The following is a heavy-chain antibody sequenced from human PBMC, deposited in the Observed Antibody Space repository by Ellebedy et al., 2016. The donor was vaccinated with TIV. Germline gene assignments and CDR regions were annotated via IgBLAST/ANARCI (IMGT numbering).Heavy chain of an antibody. Sequence: PGGSLRLSCAASGFTFSSYAMHWVRQAPGKGLEWVAVISYDGSNKYYADSVKGRFTISRDNSKNTLYLQMNSLRAEDTAVYYCARGGHPGPDYGDYYYGMDVWGQGTTVTVSS. CDR3: ARGGHPGPDYGDYYYGMDV. V-gene: IGHV3-30*01. CDR2: ISYDGSNK. CDR1: GFTFSSYA. D-gene: IGHD4-17*01. J-gene: IGHJ6*02.